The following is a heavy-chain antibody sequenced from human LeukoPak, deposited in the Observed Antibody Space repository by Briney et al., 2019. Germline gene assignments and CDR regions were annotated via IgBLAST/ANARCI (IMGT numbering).Heavy chain of an antibody. J-gene: IGHJ4*02. CDR2: INHSGST. Sequence: SETLSLTCAVYGGSFSGYYWSWIRQPPGKGLEWIGEINHSGSTNYNPSLKSRVTISVDTSKNQFSLKLSSVTAADTAVYYCARGRTIFGVVRDWGQGTLVTVSS. CDR1: GGSFSGYY. D-gene: IGHD3-3*01. CDR3: ARGRTIFGVVRD. V-gene: IGHV4-34*01.